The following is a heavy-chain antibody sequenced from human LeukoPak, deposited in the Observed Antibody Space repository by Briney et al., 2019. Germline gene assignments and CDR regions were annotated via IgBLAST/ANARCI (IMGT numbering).Heavy chain of an antibody. D-gene: IGHD3-10*01. Sequence: GGSLRLSCVASGFTFSRYWIHWVRQAPGKGLVWVSSISSDGSSTSYADFVKGRFTISRDNAKNTLSLQMNSLRAEDTAVYYCARDHGSYYFDYWGQGILVTVSS. CDR2: ISSDGSST. CDR3: ARDHGSYYFDY. J-gene: IGHJ4*02. V-gene: IGHV3-74*01. CDR1: GFTFSRYW.